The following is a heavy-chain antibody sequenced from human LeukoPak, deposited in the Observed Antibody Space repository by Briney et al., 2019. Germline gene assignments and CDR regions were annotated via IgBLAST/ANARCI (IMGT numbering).Heavy chain of an antibody. CDR3: AREEGWPPAWFDP. J-gene: IGHJ5*02. CDR2: IIGGGGST. CDR1: GFTFSNYP. Sequence: PGGSLRLSCAASGFTFSNYPMTWVRQAPGKGLEWVSGIIGGGGSTYYADSVKGRFTISRDNSKNTLYLQMNSLRAEDTAVYYCAREEGWPPAWFDPWGQGTLVTVSS. V-gene: IGHV3-23*01. D-gene: IGHD5-24*01.